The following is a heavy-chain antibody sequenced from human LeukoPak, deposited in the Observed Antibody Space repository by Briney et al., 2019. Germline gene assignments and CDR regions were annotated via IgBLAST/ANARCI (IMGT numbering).Heavy chain of an antibody. CDR1: GYTLTELS. V-gene: IGHV1-24*01. J-gene: IGHJ4*02. CDR2: FDPEDGET. CDR3: ATGGPITMIVPGPLDY. Sequence: ASVKVSCKVSGYTLTELSMHWVRQAPGKGLEWMGGFDPEDGETIYAQKFQGRVTMTEDTSTDTAYMELSSLRSEDTAVYYCATGGPITMIVPGPLDYWGQGTLVTVSS. D-gene: IGHD3-22*01.